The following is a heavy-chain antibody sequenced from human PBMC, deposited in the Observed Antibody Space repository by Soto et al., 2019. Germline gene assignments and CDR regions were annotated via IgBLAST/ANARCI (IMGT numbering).Heavy chain of an antibody. J-gene: IGHJ4*02. Sequence: QAQVVQSGAELMKPGSSVKLSCKASEGTFNSYAIAWVRQAPGQGLEWMGGIIPYYNTLNYAQKFQDRVTITADDSTNTVYMELSSLSSDDTAVYFCASGASRWYPYFVDSWAQGTLVTVSS. CDR1: EGTFNSYA. D-gene: IGHD6-13*01. CDR2: IIPYYNTL. CDR3: ASGASRWYPYFVDS. V-gene: IGHV1-69*01.